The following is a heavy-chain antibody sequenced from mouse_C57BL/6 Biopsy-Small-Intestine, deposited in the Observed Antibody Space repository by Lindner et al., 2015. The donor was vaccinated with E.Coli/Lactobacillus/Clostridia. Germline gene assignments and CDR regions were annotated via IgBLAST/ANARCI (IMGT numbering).Heavy chain of an antibody. CDR3: ASRPRYSSSWYENYYYGMDV. J-gene: IGHJ1*01. CDR2: IIPIFGTA. CDR1: GYTFTSYG. D-gene: IGHD1-1*01. V-gene: IGHV1-81*01. Sequence: SVKVSCKASGYTFTSYGISWVRQAPGQGLEWMGGIIPIFGTANYAQKFQGRVTITADESTSTAYMELSSLRSEDTAVYYCASRPRYSSSWYENYYYGMDVRGQGTTVTVSS.